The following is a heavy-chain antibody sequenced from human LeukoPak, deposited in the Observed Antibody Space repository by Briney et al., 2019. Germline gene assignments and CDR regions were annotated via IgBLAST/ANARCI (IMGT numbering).Heavy chain of an antibody. D-gene: IGHD3-10*01. CDR2: IIPIFGTA. CDR3: ARDGEWDFGGGRFDP. V-gene: IGHV1-69*13. J-gene: IGHJ5*02. Sequence: ASVKVSCKASGGTFSSYAISWVRQAPGQGLEWMGGIIPIFGTANYAQKFQGRVTITADESTSTAYMELSSLRSEDTAVYYCARDGEWDFGGGRFDPWGQGTLVTVSS. CDR1: GGTFSSYA.